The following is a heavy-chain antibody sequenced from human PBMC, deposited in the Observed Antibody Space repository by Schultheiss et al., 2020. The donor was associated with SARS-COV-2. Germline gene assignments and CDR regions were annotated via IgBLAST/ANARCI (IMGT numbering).Heavy chain of an antibody. CDR3: ARLAVPAAILFLPEYGAGYYMDV. CDR2: IYPGDSDT. J-gene: IGHJ6*03. D-gene: IGHD2-2*02. Sequence: GESLKISCKGSGYSFTNYWIGWVRQMPGKGLEWMGIIYPGDSDTRYSPSFQGQVTISADKSISTAYLQWSSLKASDTAMYYCARLAVPAAILFLPEYGAGYYMDVWGKGTTVTVSS. CDR1: GYSFTNYW. V-gene: IGHV5-51*01.